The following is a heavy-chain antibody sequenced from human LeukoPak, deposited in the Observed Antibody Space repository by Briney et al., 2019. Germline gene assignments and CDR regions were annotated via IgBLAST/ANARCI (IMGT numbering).Heavy chain of an antibody. CDR3: ARTLATAGYYYYYGMDV. V-gene: IGHV3-21*01. CDR2: ISSSSSYI. CDR1: GFTFSSYS. D-gene: IGHD6-13*01. Sequence: PGGSLRLSCAASGFTFSSYSMNWVRQAPGKGLEWVSSISSSSSYIYYADSVKGRFTISRDNAKNSLYLQMNSLRAEDTAVYYCARTLATAGYYYYYGMDVWGQGTTVTVSS. J-gene: IGHJ6*02.